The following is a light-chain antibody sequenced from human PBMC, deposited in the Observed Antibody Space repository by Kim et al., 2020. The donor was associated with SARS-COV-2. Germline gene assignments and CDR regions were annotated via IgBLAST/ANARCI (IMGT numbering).Light chain of an antibody. Sequence: SSTISCAGSSSDIGDYKYVSWYQQHPGKAPKLIISAVSDRPSGISNRFSGSKSGNTASLTISRLQAEDEADYYCSSYTRSGTLYVVFGGGTQLTVL. V-gene: IGLV2-14*04. J-gene: IGLJ3*02. CDR1: SSDIGDYKY. CDR3: SSYTRSGTLYVV. CDR2: AVS.